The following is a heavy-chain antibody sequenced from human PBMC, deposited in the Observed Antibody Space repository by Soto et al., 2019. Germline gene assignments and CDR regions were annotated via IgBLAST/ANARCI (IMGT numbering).Heavy chain of an antibody. D-gene: IGHD1-26*01. Sequence: PGGSLRLSCAASGFTFSSYGMHWVRQAPGKGLEWVAVIWYDGSNKYYADSVKGRFTISRDNSKNTLYLQMNSLRAEDTAVYYCQALLDPQXDYWGQGTLVTVSS. CDR1: GFTFSSYG. CDR2: IWYDGSNK. CDR3: QALLDPQXDY. J-gene: IGHJ4*02. V-gene: IGHV3-33*01.